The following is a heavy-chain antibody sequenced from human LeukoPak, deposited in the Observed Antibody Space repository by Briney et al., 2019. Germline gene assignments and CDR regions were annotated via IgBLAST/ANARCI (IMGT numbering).Heavy chain of an antibody. D-gene: IGHD2-15*01. CDR3: AREVVVAAGGMDY. J-gene: IGHJ4*02. CDR2: INWNGGST. V-gene: IGHV3-20*04. Sequence: GGSLRLSCAASGFTFRNYGMSWVRQAPGKGLEGGSGINWNGGSTGYADSVKGRFTISRDNAKNSLYLQMNSLRAEDTALYYCAREVVVAAGGMDYWGQGTLVTVSS. CDR1: GFTFRNYG.